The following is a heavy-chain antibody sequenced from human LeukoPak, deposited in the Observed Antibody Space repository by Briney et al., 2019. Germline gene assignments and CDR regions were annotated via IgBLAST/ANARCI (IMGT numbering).Heavy chain of an antibody. CDR2: IKKDGTYR. J-gene: IGHJ4*02. V-gene: IGHV3-74*01. CDR1: GFTFSGNW. D-gene: IGHD3-16*01. Sequence: GGSLRLSCVVSGFTFSGNWMHWVRQGPGKGLMCVARIKKDGTYRDYADSVKGRFTISRDNAKNTLFLQMDSLRDEDTAVYYCARDDDVYGIDYWGQGTLVTVSS. CDR3: ARDDDVYGIDY.